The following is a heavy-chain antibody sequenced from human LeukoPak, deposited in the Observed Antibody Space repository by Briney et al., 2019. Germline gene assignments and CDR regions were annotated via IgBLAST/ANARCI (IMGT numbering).Heavy chain of an antibody. CDR3: ARAPVVVLAATPLDY. CDR1: GFTFSSYA. J-gene: IGHJ4*02. D-gene: IGHD2-2*02. V-gene: IGHV3-30-3*01. Sequence: PGGSLRLSCAASGFTFSSYAMSWVRQAPGKGLEWVTTISHYGNNKYYADSVKGRFTISRDNSKNTLFLQMNSLRAEDTAVYYCARAPVVVLAATPLDYWGQGTLVTVSS. CDR2: ISHYGNNK.